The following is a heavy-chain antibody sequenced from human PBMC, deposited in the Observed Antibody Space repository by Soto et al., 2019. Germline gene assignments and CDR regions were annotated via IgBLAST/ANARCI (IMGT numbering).Heavy chain of an antibody. CDR1: GFTVSSNY. J-gene: IGHJ3*02. D-gene: IGHD3-22*01. CDR2: IYSGGST. CDR3: ARDAIYYYDSSGYFRKDRAFDI. Sequence: PGGSLRLSCAASGFTVSSNYMSWVRQAPGKGLEWVSVIYSGGSTYYADSVKGRFTISRDNSKDTLYLQMNSLRAEDTAVYYCARDAIYYYDSSGYFRKDRAFDIWGQGTMVTVSS. V-gene: IGHV3-53*01.